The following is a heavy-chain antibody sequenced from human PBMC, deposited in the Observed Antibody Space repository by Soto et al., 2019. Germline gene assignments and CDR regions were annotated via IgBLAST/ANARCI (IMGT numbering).Heavy chain of an antibody. CDR2: ISYDGSNK. CDR1: GFTFSSYG. J-gene: IGHJ4*02. CDR3: AKDRALGYSGDDWGDFDY. D-gene: IGHD5-12*01. V-gene: IGHV3-30*18. Sequence: QVQLVESGGGVVQPGRSLRLSCAASGFTFSSYGMHWVRQAPGKGLEWVAVISYDGSNKYYADSVKGRFTISRDNSKNTLYLQMNSLRAEDTAVYYCAKDRALGYSGDDWGDFDYWGQGTLVTVSS.